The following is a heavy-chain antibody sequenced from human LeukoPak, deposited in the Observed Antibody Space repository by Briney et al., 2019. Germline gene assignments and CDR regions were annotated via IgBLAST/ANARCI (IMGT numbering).Heavy chain of an antibody. J-gene: IGHJ6*02. CDR3: ASPSGHYDFWSGYYTHYYRMDV. Sequence: GGSLRLSCAASRFTFSNYGVNWVRQAPGKGLEWVSYINSRSSTIYYADSVRGRFTISRDNSKNTLYLQMNSLRAEDTAVYYCASPSGHYDFWSGYYTHYYRMDVWGQGTTVTVSS. D-gene: IGHD3-3*01. V-gene: IGHV3-48*01. CDR2: INSRSSTI. CDR1: RFTFSNYG.